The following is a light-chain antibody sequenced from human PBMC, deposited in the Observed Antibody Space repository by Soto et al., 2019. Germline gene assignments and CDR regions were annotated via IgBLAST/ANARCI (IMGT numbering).Light chain of an antibody. V-gene: IGKV1-5*01. Sequence: DIQMTQTHSTLSASVGARVTITCRASQSISRWLAWYQQKPGKAPKLLIYDTSSLESGAPSRFSGSGSGTEFTLTISSLQPDDFATYYCQQYHSFSPWTFGQGTIVDI. CDR1: QSISRW. CDR3: QQYHSFSPWT. J-gene: IGKJ1*01. CDR2: DTS.